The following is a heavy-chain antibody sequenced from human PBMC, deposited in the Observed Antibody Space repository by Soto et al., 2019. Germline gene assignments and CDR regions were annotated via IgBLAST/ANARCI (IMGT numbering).Heavy chain of an antibody. V-gene: IGHV2-5*02. CDR1: GFSLSTSGVG. J-gene: IGHJ4*02. Sequence: QITLKESGPTLVKPTQPLTLTCTFSGFSLSTSGVGVGWIRQPPGKALEWLALIYWDDDKRYSPSLKSRLPTTKDTSKNLVVLTMTNMHPVDTATYYCALRGITMVRGIIDYWGQGTLVTVSS. CDR2: IYWDDDK. CDR3: ALRGITMVRGIIDY. D-gene: IGHD3-10*01.